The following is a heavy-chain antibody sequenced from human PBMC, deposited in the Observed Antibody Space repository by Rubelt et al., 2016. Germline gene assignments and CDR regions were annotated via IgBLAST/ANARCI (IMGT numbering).Heavy chain of an antibody. CDR1: GFTFSTFS. J-gene: IGHJ4*02. CDR3: VRWGGRSASKYFDY. CDR2: INQAGSEE. Sequence: EVQLVESGGGLVQPGGSLRLSCAASGFTFSTFSMTWVRQAPGKGLEWVANINQAGSEEHYVGSVKGRFTISRDNTKNSLYLRRNSLRDEATAWYDCVRWGGRSASKYFDYWGQGALVTVSS. D-gene: IGHD3-16*01. V-gene: IGHV3-7*03.